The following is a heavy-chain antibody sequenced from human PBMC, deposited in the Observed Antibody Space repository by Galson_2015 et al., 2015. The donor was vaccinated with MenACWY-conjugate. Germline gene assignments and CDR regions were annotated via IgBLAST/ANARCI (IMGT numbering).Heavy chain of an antibody. CDR1: GFTFSNYA. D-gene: IGHD3-9*01. V-gene: IGHV3-23*01. CDR2: ITVSGGST. Sequence: SLRLSCAASGFTFSNYAMSWVRQAPGKGLEWVSHITVSGGSTYYADSVKGRFTISRDDSKNTLYLQMNSLRAEDTALYFCARRDNYYYFELWGRGTLVTVSS. CDR3: ARRDNYYYFEL. J-gene: IGHJ2*01.